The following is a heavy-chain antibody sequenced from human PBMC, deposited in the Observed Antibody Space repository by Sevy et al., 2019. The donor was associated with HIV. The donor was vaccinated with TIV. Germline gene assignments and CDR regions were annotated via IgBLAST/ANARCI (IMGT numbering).Heavy chain of an antibody. CDR2: INPNSGGT. J-gene: IGHJ4*02. CDR1: GYTFTGYY. CDR3: ARANCSSTSCYGPYYFDY. D-gene: IGHD2-2*01. Sequence: ASVKVSCKASGYTFTGYYMHWVRQAPGQGLEWMGWINPNSGGTNYAQKFQGRVTMTRDTSISTAYMELSRLRSDETAVYYCARANCSSTSCYGPYYFDYWGQGTLVTVSS. V-gene: IGHV1-2*02.